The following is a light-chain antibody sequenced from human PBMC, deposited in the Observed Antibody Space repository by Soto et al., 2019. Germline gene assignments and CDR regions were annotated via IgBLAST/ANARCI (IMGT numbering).Light chain of an antibody. CDR2: AAS. Sequence: DIQMTQSPSSLSASVGDRVTITCRASQGISNYLAWYQQKPGKVPKLLIYAASTLESGVPSRFSGSGSGTDFTLTISSLQPEDVATYYCQKSDSAPPWTFGQGTKVEI. CDR1: QGISNY. CDR3: QKSDSAPPWT. V-gene: IGKV1-27*01. J-gene: IGKJ1*01.